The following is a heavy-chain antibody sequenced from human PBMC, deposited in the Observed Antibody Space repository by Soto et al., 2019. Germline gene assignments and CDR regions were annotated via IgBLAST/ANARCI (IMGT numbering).Heavy chain of an antibody. CDR1: GFTFSRAW. CDR2: IKQDGSEI. CDR3: AGPHFEP. V-gene: IGHV3-7*02. J-gene: IGHJ5*02. Sequence: QPGGSLRLSCVASGFTFSRAWMSWVRQAPGKGLEWVANIKQDGSEINYVESVKGRFTISRDNAKNSLYLQMDSLRAGDTAVYYCAGPHFEPWGQGTLVTVSS.